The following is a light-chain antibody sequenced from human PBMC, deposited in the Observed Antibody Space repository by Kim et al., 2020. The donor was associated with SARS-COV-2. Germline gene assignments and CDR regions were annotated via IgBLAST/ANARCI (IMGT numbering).Light chain of an antibody. CDR1: QDIRND. V-gene: IGKV1-17*01. J-gene: IGKJ5*01. Sequence: ASVGDRVPTTCRASQDIRNDLGWYQQNPGRAPKRLIYGASSLQSGVPSRFSGSGSGTEFTLTISSLQPEDFATYFCLQHNTYPITFGQGTRLESK. CDR2: GAS. CDR3: LQHNTYPIT.